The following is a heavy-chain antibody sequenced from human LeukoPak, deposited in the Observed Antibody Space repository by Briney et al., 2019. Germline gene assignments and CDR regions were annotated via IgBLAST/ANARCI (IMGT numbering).Heavy chain of an antibody. CDR3: ARDPYYGSGKETWFDP. CDR1: GGSISSSSYY. V-gene: IGHV4-39*07. CDR2: IYYSGST. Sequence: PSEALSLTCTVSGGSISSSSYYWGWIRQPPGKGLEWIGSIYYSGSTYYNPSLKSRVTISVDTSKNQFSLKLSSVTAADTAVYYCARDPYYGSGKETWFDPWGQGTLVTVSS. J-gene: IGHJ5*02. D-gene: IGHD3-10*01.